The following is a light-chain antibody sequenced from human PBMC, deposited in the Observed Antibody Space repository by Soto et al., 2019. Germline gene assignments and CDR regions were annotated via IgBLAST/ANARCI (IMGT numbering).Light chain of an antibody. CDR2: AAS. J-gene: IGKJ5*01. V-gene: IGKV1-39*01. Sequence: IQMTQSPSSLSASVGDRVTITCRASQSISSYLNWYQQKPGQAPKLLIYAASSLQSGVPSRFSGSASGTDFTLPIYRLPPENFATFYWQPLTSYGMTIGQGTRLEIK. CDR3: QPLTSYGMT. CDR1: QSISSY.